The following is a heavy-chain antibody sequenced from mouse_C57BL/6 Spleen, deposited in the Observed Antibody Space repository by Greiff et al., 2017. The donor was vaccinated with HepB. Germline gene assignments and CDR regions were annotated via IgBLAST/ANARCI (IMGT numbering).Heavy chain of an antibody. CDR1: GFTFSDYG. D-gene: IGHD4-1*01. CDR2: ISSGSSTI. Sequence: EVKVEESGGGLVKPGGSLKLSCAASGFTFSDYGMHWVRQAPEKGLEWVAYISSGSSTIYYADTVKGRFTISRDNAKNTLILQMTSLRSEDTAMYYCAKLGRGDYWGQGTTLTVSS. CDR3: AKLGRGDY. V-gene: IGHV5-17*01. J-gene: IGHJ2*01.